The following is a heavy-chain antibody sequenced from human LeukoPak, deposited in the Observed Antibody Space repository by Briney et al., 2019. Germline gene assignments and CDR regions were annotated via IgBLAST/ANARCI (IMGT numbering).Heavy chain of an antibody. CDR1: GFTFSSYS. V-gene: IGHV3-48*01. D-gene: IGHD5-12*01. CDR3: ARPYGGYAGFDY. Sequence: GSLRLSCAASGFTFSSYSMNWVRQAPGKGLEWVSYISSSSGTICYADSVKGRFTISRDNAKNSLYLQMNSLRAEDTAVYYCARPYGGYAGFDYWGQGTLVTVSS. J-gene: IGHJ4*02. CDR2: ISSSSGTI.